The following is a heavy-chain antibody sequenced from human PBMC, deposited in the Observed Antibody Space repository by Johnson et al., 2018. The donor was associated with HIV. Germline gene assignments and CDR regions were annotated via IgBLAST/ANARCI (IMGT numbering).Heavy chain of an antibody. D-gene: IGHD3-22*01. J-gene: IGHJ3*02. CDR3: ARDRGGYYSDSSGLDAFDI. V-gene: IGHV3-30*03. Sequence: QVQLVESGGGLVQPGGSLRLSCAASGFTFSSYDMHWVRQGTGKGLEWVAVISYDGSNKYNADSVKARFTISRDNAKNSLYLQLNSLRAEDTAVYYCARDRGGYYSDSSGLDAFDIWGQGTMVTVSS. CDR1: GFTFSSYD. CDR2: ISYDGSNK.